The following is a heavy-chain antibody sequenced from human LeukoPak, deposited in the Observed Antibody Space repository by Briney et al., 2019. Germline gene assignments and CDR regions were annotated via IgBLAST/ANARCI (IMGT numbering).Heavy chain of an antibody. CDR1: GYTFTIYY. CDR2: INHSGGST. D-gene: IGHD3-10*01. Sequence: ASVKVSCKASGYTFTIYYIHWVRQAPGQGLEWMGIINHSGGSTSYAQKFQGRVTMTRDTSTSTVYMELRSLRSVDTAVYYCARAGIFDYWGEGTQVTVCS. CDR3: ARAGIFDY. V-gene: IGHV1-46*01. J-gene: IGHJ4*01.